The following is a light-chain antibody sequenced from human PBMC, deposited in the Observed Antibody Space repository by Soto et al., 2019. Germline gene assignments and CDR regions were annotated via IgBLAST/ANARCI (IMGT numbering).Light chain of an antibody. CDR1: QTISSW. V-gene: IGKV1-5*03. J-gene: IGKJ5*01. Sequence: DIQMTQSPSTLSGSVGDRVTITCRASQTISSWLAWYQQKPGKAPKLLIYKASTLKSGVPSRFSGSGSGTDFTFTISSLQPEDIATYYCQQYDNLLPFGQGTRLEIK. CDR2: KAS. CDR3: QQYDNLLP.